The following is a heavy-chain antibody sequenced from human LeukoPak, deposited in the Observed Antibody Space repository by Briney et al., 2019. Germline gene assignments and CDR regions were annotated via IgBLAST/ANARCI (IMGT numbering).Heavy chain of an antibody. J-gene: IGHJ4*02. CDR3: ARAGDYYGGSGYYWDF. CDR2: IKQDGSEK. CDR1: GFTFSNYW. D-gene: IGHD3-22*01. Sequence: PGGSLRLSCAASGFTFSNYWMNWVRQAPGKGLEWVANIKQDGSEKYYVDSVEGRFTISRDNAKNSLYLQMNSLRAEDTAVYYCARAGDYYGGSGYYWDFWGQGTLVTVSS. V-gene: IGHV3-7*01.